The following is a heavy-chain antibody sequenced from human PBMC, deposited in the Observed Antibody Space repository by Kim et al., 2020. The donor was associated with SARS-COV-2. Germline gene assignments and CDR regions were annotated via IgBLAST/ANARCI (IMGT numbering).Heavy chain of an antibody. J-gene: IGHJ4*02. V-gene: IGHV3-30-3*02. Sequence: KDFADPVKGRLTHPRDTSKNTLYLQMNSLRAEETAVYYCAKAEAYDYWGQGTLVTVSS. CDR2: K. CDR3: AKAEAYDY.